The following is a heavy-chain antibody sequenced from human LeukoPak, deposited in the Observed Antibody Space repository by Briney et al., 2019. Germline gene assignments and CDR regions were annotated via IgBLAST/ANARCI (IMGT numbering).Heavy chain of an antibody. CDR1: GFTFSSYA. CDR3: AKGHCSSTSCYTAGYYYYYGMDV. CDR2: ISGSGGST. D-gene: IGHD2-2*02. J-gene: IGHJ6*01. V-gene: IGHV3-23*01. Sequence: GGSLRLSCAASGFTFSSYAMSWVRQAPGKGLEWVSAISGSGGSTYYADSVKGPFTISRDNSKNTLYLQMNSLRAEGTAVYYCAKGHCSSTSCYTAGYYYYYGMDVWGKGTTVTVSS.